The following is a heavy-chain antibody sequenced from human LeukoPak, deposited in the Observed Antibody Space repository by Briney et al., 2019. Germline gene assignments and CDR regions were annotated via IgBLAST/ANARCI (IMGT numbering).Heavy chain of an antibody. CDR2: LSYDGANK. D-gene: IGHD6-19*01. CDR3: AREWGRIAVAGGPGY. J-gene: IGHJ4*02. V-gene: IGHV3-30*03. Sequence: GGSLRLSCEASGFTFSSHGMHWVRQAPGKGLEWVAGLSYDGANKYYADSVKGRFTISRDNSANILYLQMSSLRVEDTAVYYCAREWGRIAVAGGPGYWGQGALVTVSS. CDR1: GFTFSSHG.